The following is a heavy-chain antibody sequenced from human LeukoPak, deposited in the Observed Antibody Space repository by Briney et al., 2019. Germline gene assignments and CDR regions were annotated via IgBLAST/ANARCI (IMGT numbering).Heavy chain of an antibody. Sequence: PGGSLRLSCAASGFTFSSYGMHWVRQAPGKGLEWVAVIWYDGSNKYYADSVKGRFTISRDNAKNSLYLQMNSLRAEDTAVYYCASDAMNLFSDTSIWTTFDIWGRGTMVTVSS. CDR1: GFTFSSYG. D-gene: IGHD6-13*01. CDR3: ASDAMNLFSDTSIWTTFDI. J-gene: IGHJ3*02. CDR2: IWYDGSNK. V-gene: IGHV3-33*01.